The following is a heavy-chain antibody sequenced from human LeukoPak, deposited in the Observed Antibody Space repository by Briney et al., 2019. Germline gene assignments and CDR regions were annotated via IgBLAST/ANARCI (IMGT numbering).Heavy chain of an antibody. CDR3: ARGPNRILYYYGSGPSPFDY. J-gene: IGHJ4*02. CDR2: INHSGST. D-gene: IGHD3-10*01. V-gene: IGHV4-34*01. CDR1: GGSFSGYY. Sequence: TSETLSLTCAVYGGSFSGYYWSWIRQPPGKGLEWIGEINHSGSTNYNPSLKSRVTISVDTSKNQFSLKLSSVTAADTAVYYCARGPNRILYYYGSGPSPFDYWGQGTLVTVSS.